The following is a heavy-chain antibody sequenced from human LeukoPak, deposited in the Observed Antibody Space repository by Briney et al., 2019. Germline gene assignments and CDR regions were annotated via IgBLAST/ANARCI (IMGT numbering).Heavy chain of an antibody. Sequence: AGGSLRLSCAASGFTFSSYAMNWVRQAPGKGLEWVSGISGSGGSTYHADSVKGRFTISRDNAKNSLYLQMNSLRAEDTAVYYCASRNSKWLVNYFDYWGQGTLVTVSS. V-gene: IGHV3-23*01. D-gene: IGHD6-19*01. CDR1: GFTFSSYA. CDR3: ASRNSKWLVNYFDY. J-gene: IGHJ4*02. CDR2: ISGSGGST.